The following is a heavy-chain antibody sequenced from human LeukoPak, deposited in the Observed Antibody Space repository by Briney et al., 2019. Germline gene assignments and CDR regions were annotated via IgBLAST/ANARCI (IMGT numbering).Heavy chain of an antibody. CDR1: GYSFTSYW. V-gene: IGHV5-10-1*01. Sequence: GESLKISCQGSGYSFTSYWINWMRQMPGKGLEWMGRIDPTDSYTYYSPSFQGHVTISADKSIYTAYLQWSSLKASDTAMYYCARQKGIAVAGPDGFDPWGQGTLVIVSS. D-gene: IGHD6-19*01. CDR2: IDPTDSYT. CDR3: ARQKGIAVAGPDGFDP. J-gene: IGHJ5*02.